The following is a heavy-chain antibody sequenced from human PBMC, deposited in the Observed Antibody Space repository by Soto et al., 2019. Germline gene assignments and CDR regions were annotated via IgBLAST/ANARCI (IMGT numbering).Heavy chain of an antibody. D-gene: IGHD2-15*01. CDR3: ARGVLEVVAATRDYYYYYGMDV. Sequence: WVSVKVSCKASGDTFTGYYMHWVRQAPGQGLEWMGWINPNSGGTNYAQKFQGRVTMTRDTSISTAYMELSRLRSDDTAVYYCARGVLEVVAATRDYYYYYGMDVWGQGTTVTVSS. J-gene: IGHJ6*02. V-gene: IGHV1-2*02. CDR2: INPNSGGT. CDR1: GDTFTGYY.